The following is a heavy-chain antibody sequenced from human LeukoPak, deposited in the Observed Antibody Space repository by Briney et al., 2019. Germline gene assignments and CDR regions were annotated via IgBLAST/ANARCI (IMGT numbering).Heavy chain of an antibody. J-gene: IGHJ4*02. CDR2: IRYDGSNK. Sequence: GGSLRLSCAASGFTFSSYGMHWVCQAPGKGLEWVAFIRYDGSNKYYADSVKGRFTISRDNSKNTLYLQMNSLRAEDTAVYYCARRGGNYDSPGYYYHYWGQGALVTVSS. D-gene: IGHD3-22*01. V-gene: IGHV3-30*02. CDR3: ARRGGNYDSPGYYYHY. CDR1: GFTFSSYG.